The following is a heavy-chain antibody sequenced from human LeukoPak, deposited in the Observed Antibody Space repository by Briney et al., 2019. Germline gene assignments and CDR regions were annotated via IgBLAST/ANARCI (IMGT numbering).Heavy chain of an antibody. CDR2: ISYDGSNK. Sequence: PGGSLRLSCAASGFTFSSYAMHWVRQAPGKGLEWVAVISYDGSNKYYADSVKGRFTISRDNSKNTLYLQMNSLRAEDTAVYYCARDWAAFDYWGQGTLVTVSS. CDR3: ARDWAAFDY. D-gene: IGHD3-16*01. V-gene: IGHV3-30-3*01. CDR1: GFTFSSYA. J-gene: IGHJ4*02.